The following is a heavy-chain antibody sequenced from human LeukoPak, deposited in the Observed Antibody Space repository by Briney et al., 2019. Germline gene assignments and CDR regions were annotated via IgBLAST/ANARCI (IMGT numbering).Heavy chain of an antibody. J-gene: IGHJ6*02. V-gene: IGHV3-13*01. Sequence: GGSLRLSCAASGFTVSKYDMHWVRQATGKGLEWVSAIGTAGDTYYPGSVKGRFTISRDNSKNTLYLQMNSLRAEDTAVYYCARVGSGYDSLYYYGMDVWGQGTTVTVSS. CDR2: IGTAGDT. D-gene: IGHD5-12*01. CDR1: GFTVSKYD. CDR3: ARVGSGYDSLYYYGMDV.